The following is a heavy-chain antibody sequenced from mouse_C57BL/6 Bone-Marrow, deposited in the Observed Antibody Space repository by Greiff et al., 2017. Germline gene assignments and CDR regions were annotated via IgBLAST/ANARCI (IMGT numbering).Heavy chain of an antibody. CDR3: ARDYGSSYQSAMDY. V-gene: IGHV1-55*01. Sequence: QVQLQQPGAELVKPGASVKMSCKASGYTFTSYWITWVKQRPGQGLEWIGDIYPGSGSTNYNEKFKSKATLTGDTSSSKAYMQLSSLTSEDSAVYYCARDYGSSYQSAMDYWGQGTSVTVSS. CDR2: IYPGSGST. D-gene: IGHD1-1*01. J-gene: IGHJ4*01. CDR1: GYTFTSYW.